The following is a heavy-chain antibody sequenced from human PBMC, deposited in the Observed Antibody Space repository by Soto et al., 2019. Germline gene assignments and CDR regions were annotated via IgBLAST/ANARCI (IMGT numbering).Heavy chain of an antibody. J-gene: IGHJ5*02. CDR2: ILPLLDIE. V-gene: IGHV1-69*01. CDR3: AHEAGHERGFDP. CDR1: GGTFSTYD. D-gene: IGHD6-25*01. Sequence: QVQLVQSGAEVKKPGSSVKVSCKASGGTFSTYDISWVRQAPGQGLEWMGGILPLLDIELNSEKVQGRVTITADECTRTFYMELTSLRFEDTAVYYCAHEAGHERGFDPWGQGTLVTVSS.